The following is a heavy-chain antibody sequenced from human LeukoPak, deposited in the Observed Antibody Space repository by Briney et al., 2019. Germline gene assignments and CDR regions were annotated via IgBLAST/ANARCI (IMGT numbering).Heavy chain of an antibody. CDR3: LSYCSSTSCYEINWFDP. Sequence: GGSLRLSCAASGFTFSDYYMSWIRQAPGKGLEWVSYISSSGSTIYYADSVKGRFTISRDNSKNTLYLQMNSLRAEDTAVYYCLSYCSSTSCYEINWFDPWGQGTLVTVSS. J-gene: IGHJ5*02. D-gene: IGHD2-2*01. V-gene: IGHV3-11*01. CDR1: GFTFSDYY. CDR2: ISSSGSTI.